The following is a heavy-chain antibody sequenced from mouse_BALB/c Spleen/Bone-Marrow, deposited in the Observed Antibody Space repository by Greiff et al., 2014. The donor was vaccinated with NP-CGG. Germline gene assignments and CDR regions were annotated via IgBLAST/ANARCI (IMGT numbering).Heavy chain of an antibody. Sequence: VQLKQSGAELVEPGGSVKLSCTASGFNIKDNYIHWVGQRPEKGLEWIGRIDPANGNTKYDPKFQGKATITADTSSNTAYLQLSSLTSEDTAVYYCARYYYYAMDYWGQGTSVTVSS. CDR1: GFNIKDNY. CDR2: IDPANGNT. J-gene: IGHJ4*01. V-gene: IGHV14-3*02. CDR3: ARYYYYAMDY.